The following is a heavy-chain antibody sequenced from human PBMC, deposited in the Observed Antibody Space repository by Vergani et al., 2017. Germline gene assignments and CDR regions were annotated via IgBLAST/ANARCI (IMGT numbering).Heavy chain of an antibody. Sequence: QVQLQESGPGLVKPSETLSLTCAVSGYSISSGYYWGWIRQPPGKGLEWIGSIYTSGSTNYNPSLKSRVTMSVVTTKNQFSLKLSSVTVADTAVYYCARYYDVWSGYYGGGDAFEIWGQGTMVTVSS. CDR2: IYTSGST. D-gene: IGHD3-3*01. V-gene: IGHV4-38-2*01. CDR1: GYSISSGYY. J-gene: IGHJ3*02. CDR3: ARYYDVWSGYYGGGDAFEI.